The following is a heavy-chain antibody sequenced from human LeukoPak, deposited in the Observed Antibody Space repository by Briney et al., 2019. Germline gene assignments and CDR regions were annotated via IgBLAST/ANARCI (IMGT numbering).Heavy chain of an antibody. V-gene: IGHV1-2*02. CDR2: INPNSGGT. CDR3: ARDFSNGWALFDY. D-gene: IGHD6-19*01. Sequence: VASVKVSCKASGYTFTGYYMHWVRQAPGQGLEWMGWINPNSGGTNYAQKFQGRVTMTSDTSINTANMDLSRLRSDDTAIYYCARDFSNGWALFDYWGQGTLVTVSS. J-gene: IGHJ4*02. CDR1: GYTFTGYY.